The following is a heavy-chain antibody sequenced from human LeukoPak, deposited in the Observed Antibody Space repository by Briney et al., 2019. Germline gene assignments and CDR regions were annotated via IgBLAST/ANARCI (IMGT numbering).Heavy chain of an antibody. CDR3: ARALYSSSTNWFDP. D-gene: IGHD6-6*01. CDR2: INHSGST. CDR1: GGSFSGYY. V-gene: IGHV4-34*01. J-gene: IGHJ5*02. Sequence: SETLSLTCAVYGGSFSGYYWSWILQPPGKGLEWIGEINHSGSTNYNPSLKSRVTISVDTSKNQFSLKLSSVTAADTAVYYCARALYSSSTNWFDPWGQGTLVTVSS.